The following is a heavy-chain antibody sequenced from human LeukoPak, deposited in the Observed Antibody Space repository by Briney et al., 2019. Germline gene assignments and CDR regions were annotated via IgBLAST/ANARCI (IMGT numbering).Heavy chain of an antibody. V-gene: IGHV3-23*01. D-gene: IGHD3-22*01. CDR2: ISGGGSGT. CDR3: AKAVGSSGYFSRDALDI. CDR1: GFTFSSYA. J-gene: IGHJ3*02. Sequence: GGSLRLSYAPSGFTFSSYAMSWVRQAPGKGLEWVAVISGGGSGTYYADSVRGRFTISRDNSKNTVYLQMNSLRAEDTAIYYCAKAVGSSGYFSRDALDIWGQGTMVAVSS.